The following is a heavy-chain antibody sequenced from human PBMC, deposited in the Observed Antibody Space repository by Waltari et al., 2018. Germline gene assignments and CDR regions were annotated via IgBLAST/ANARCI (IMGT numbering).Heavy chain of an antibody. D-gene: IGHD6-19*01. CDR3: ARERRGQSGWYYFDF. Sequence: EVQLVESGGGLVQPGGSLRLSCAASGLSFSRFWMTWVRQAPGKGLEWVANIKQDGSEEYYVDSVKGRFTISKDNAKNSLYLQMNSLRAEDTAVYFCARERRGQSGWYYFDFWGQGSLVTVSS. CDR1: GLSFSRFW. CDR2: IKQDGSEE. J-gene: IGHJ4*02. V-gene: IGHV3-7*01.